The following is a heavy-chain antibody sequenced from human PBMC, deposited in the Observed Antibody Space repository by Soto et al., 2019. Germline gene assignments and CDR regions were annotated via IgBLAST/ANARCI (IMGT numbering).Heavy chain of an antibody. Sequence: QVQLVQSGAGVKKPGASVKLSCKASGFTFIGHYIHWVRQAPGQGLEWVGWINPNSGGGTVYAQKFQGRVTMNADTSTSIASMDLTSLRGDDTAVYYCAGSRTGALDYWGPGALVTVSS. D-gene: IGHD7-27*01. V-gene: IGHV1-2*02. J-gene: IGHJ4*02. CDR1: GFTFIGHY. CDR2: INPNSGGGT. CDR3: AGSRTGALDY.